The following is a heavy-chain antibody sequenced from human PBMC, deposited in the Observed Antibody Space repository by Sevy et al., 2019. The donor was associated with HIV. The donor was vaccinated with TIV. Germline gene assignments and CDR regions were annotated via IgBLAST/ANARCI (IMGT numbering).Heavy chain of an antibody. CDR1: GGSFSGYY. J-gene: IGHJ6*02. Sequence: EALSLTCAVYGGSFSGYYWSWIRQPPGKGLEWIGEINHNGSTNYNPSLKSRVTISADTSKNQFSLNLSSVTAADTAVYYCAREGYSLGMDVWGQGTTVTVSS. D-gene: IGHD6-13*01. CDR3: AREGYSLGMDV. CDR2: INHNGST. V-gene: IGHV4-34*01.